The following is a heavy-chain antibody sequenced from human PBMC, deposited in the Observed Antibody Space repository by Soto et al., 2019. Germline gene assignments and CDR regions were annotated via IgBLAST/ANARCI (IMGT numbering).Heavy chain of an antibody. CDR2: ISGYNGNR. CDR3: ARGRYCSSITCDKKYGMDV. CDR1: GYTFTKYY. D-gene: IGHD2-2*01. V-gene: IGHV1-18*01. J-gene: IGHJ6*02. Sequence: ASVKVCCKASGYTFTKYYISRVRQAPGQGLEWLGWISGYNGNRNYAQKFQGRVTMTTDTSTSTVYMELRSLRSDDTAVYYCARGRYCSSITCDKKYGMDVWGQGTTVTVSS.